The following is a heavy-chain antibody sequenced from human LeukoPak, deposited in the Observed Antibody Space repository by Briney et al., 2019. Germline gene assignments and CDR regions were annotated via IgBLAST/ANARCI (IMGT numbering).Heavy chain of an antibody. CDR3: ARDFITMVRGVINY. CDR2: ISYDGSNK. D-gene: IGHD3-10*01. CDR1: GLTFSSYA. J-gene: IGHJ4*02. Sequence: PGRSLRLSCAASGLTFSSYAMHWVRQAPGKGLEWVAVISYDGSNKYYADSVKGRFTISRDNSKNTLYLQMNSLRAEDTAVYYCARDFITMVRGVINYWGQGTLVTVSS. V-gene: IGHV3-30-3*01.